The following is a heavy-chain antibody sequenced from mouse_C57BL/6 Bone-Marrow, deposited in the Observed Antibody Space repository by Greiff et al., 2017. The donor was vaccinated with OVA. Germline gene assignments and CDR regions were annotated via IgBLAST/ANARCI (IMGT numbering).Heavy chain of an antibody. CDR2: INPNNGGT. J-gene: IGHJ1*03. CDR1: GYTFTDYY. Sequence: EVQLQQSGPELVKPGASVKISCKASGYTFTDYYMNWVKQSHGKSLEWIGDINPNNGGTSYNQKFKGKATLTVDKSSSTAYMELRSLTSEDSAVYYCARRALYYYGSWYFDVWGTGTTVTVSS. CDR3: ARRALYYYGSWYFDV. V-gene: IGHV1-26*01. D-gene: IGHD1-1*01.